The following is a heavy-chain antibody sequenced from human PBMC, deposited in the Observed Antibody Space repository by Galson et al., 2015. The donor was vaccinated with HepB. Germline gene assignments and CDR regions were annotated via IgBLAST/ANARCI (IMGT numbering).Heavy chain of an antibody. CDR1: GGSINSDSHY. Sequence: TVSGGSINSDSHYWGWVRQPPGKGLEWIGRVYYSGSTYKNPSLRSRLTMSVDTSKNQFSLRLSAVTAADTAVYYCVVDLSDIPVADSVMGYWSQGTLVTVSS. J-gene: IGHJ4*02. CDR3: VVDLSDIPVADSVMGY. D-gene: IGHD6-19*01. CDR2: VYYSGST. V-gene: IGHV4-39*01.